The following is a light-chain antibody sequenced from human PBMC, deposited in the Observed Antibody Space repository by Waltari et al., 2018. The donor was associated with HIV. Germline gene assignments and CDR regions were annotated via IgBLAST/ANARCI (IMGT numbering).Light chain of an antibody. J-gene: IGKJ4*01. CDR1: KSLLHSDGKPY. V-gene: IGKV2D-29*01. Sequence: DIVMTQTPLSLSVAPGQPTSISGKSNKSLLHSDGKPYFYWYLQRPGQPPPLLIYEVSNRFSGVPDRFSGSGSGTDFTLKISRVEAEDVGVYYCMQSIQLPLGVTFGGGTKVEIK. CDR2: EVS. CDR3: MQSIQLPLGVT.